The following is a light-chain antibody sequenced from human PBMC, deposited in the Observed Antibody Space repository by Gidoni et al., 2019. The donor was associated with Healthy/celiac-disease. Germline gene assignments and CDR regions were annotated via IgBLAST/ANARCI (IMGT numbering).Light chain of an antibody. V-gene: IGKV1-39*01. J-gene: IGKJ4*01. CDR3: QQRYSTLLT. Sequence: DIPLTQSPSSLSASVGDRVTITCRASQSISSYLNWYQQKPGKAPKLLIYAASSLQSGVPSRFSGSGSGTDFTLTISSLQPEDFATYYGQQRYSTLLTFGGGTKVEIK. CDR1: QSISSY. CDR2: AAS.